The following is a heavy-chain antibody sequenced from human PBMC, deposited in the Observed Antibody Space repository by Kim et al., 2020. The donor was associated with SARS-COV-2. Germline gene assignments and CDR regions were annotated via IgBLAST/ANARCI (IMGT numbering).Heavy chain of an antibody. V-gene: IGHV3-30*04. CDR1: GFTFSSYA. J-gene: IGHJ4*02. D-gene: IGHD6-19*01. Sequence: GGSLRLSCAASGFTFSSYAMHWVRQAPGKGLEWVAVISYDGSNKYYADSVKGRFTISRDNSKNTLYLQMNSLRAEDTAVYYCARGFILRQWLVLGYWGQGTLVTVSS. CDR3: ARGFILRQWLVLGY. CDR2: ISYDGSNK.